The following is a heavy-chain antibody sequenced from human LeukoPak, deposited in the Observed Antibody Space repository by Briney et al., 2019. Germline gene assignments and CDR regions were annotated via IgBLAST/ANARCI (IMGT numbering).Heavy chain of an antibody. CDR2: INHSGST. V-gene: IGHV4-34*01. CDR1: GGSFSGYC. CDR3: ARGLRLPRRPVDY. J-gene: IGHJ4*02. D-gene: IGHD3-10*01. Sequence: SETLSLTCAVYGGSFSGYCWSWIRQPPGKGLEWIGEINHSGSTNYNPSLKSRVTISVDTSKNQFSLKLSSVTAADTAVYYCARGLRLPRRPVDYWGQGTLVTVSS.